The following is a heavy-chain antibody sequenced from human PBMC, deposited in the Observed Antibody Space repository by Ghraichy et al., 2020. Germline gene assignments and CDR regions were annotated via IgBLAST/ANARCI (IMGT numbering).Heavy chain of an antibody. CDR3: ARAACSSGNRFIDL. J-gene: IGHJ3*01. Sequence: WIGEIHHSGTTKYNPSLKSRVAISQDTSKNQFSLNLTSVTAADTAVYYCARAACSSGNRFIDLWGQGS. CDR2: IHHSGTT. V-gene: IGHV4-34*01. D-gene: IGHD3-10*02.